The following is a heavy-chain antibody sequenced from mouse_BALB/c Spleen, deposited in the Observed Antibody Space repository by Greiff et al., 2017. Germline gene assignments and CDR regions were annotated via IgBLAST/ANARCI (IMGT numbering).Heavy chain of an antibody. CDR2: IWAGGST. D-gene: IGHD1-1*01. CDR3: AGTTVVATRGDAMDY. CDR1: GFSLTSYG. Sequence: QVQLKESGPGLVAPSQSLSITCTVSGFSLTSYGVHWVRQPPGKGLEWLGVIWAGGSTNYNSALMSRLSISKDNSKSQVFLKMNSLQTDDTAMYYCAGTTVVATRGDAMDYWGQGTSGTVSS. V-gene: IGHV2-9*02. J-gene: IGHJ4*01.